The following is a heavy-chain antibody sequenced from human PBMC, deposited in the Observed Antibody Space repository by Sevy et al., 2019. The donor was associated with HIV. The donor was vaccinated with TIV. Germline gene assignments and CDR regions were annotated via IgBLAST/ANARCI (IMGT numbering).Heavy chain of an antibody. CDR1: GFSISSDYY. D-gene: IGHD3-10*01. Sequence: SETLSLTCTVSGFSISSDYYWGWIRQPPGKGLEWIGSVYDGGSTYYNPSLKSRVTISIDTSKYQFSLKLSSVTAADAAVYYCARDYYGSGSYYEFVYWGQGTLVTVSS. CDR3: ARDYYGSGSYYEFVY. J-gene: IGHJ4*02. CDR2: VYDGGST. V-gene: IGHV4-38-2*02.